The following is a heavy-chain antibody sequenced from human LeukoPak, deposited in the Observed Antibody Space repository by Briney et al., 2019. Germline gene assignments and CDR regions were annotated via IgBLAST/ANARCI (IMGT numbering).Heavy chain of an antibody. CDR1: GFTFSTYG. V-gene: IGHV3-23*01. CDR2: IGGSGVST. D-gene: IGHD5-12*01. CDR3: AKMGWGAYSGYGYHYYFDY. Sequence: GGSLRLSCAAAGFTFSTYGMTWVRQAPGKGLEWVSAIGGSGVSTYYADSVKGRFTISRDNSRNTLYLQMNSLRAEDTAVYYCAKMGWGAYSGYGYHYYFDYWGQGTLVTVSS. J-gene: IGHJ4*02.